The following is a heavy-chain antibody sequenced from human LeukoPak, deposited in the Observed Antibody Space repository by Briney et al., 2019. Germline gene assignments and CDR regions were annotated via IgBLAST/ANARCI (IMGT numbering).Heavy chain of an antibody. Sequence: PGGSLTLSCAASGFTFSSYAMSWVRQAPGKGLEWVSAISDSGGSTYYADSVKGRFTISSDTSKNTLYLQMDSLTAQDTAGYYFAKDPRYDFDYDGPDYWGQGTLVTVSS. CDR2: ISDSGGST. D-gene: IGHD3-16*01. CDR3: AKDPRYDFDYDGPDY. V-gene: IGHV3-23*01. CDR1: GFTFSSYA. J-gene: IGHJ4*02.